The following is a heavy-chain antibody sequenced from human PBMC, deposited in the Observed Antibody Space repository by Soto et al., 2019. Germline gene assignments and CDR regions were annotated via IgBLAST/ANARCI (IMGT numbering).Heavy chain of an antibody. CDR1: GFTFSSYW. CDR3: ARDETGYSSGWYRY. Sequence: GGSLRLSCAASGFTFSSYWMHWVRQAPGKGLVWVSRINSDGSITMYADSVKGRFTISRDNAKNTLYLQMNSLRAEDTAVYYCARDETGYSSGWYRYWGQGTLVTVSS. V-gene: IGHV3-74*03. D-gene: IGHD6-19*01. CDR2: INSDGSIT. J-gene: IGHJ4*02.